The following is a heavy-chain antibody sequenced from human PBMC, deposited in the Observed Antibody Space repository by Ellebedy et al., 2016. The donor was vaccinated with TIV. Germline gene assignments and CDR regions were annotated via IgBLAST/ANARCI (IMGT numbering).Heavy chain of an antibody. V-gene: IGHV4-59*01. D-gene: IGHD2-8*01. CDR1: GGSIRSYY. J-gene: IGHJ4*02. CDR3: ARTNGGFDC. CDR2: IYYSGST. Sequence: SETLSLTCTVSGGSIRSYYWSWIRQPPGKGLEWIGYIYYSGSTNYNPSLKSRVTISVDTSKNQFSLKLSSVTAADTAVYYCARTNGGFDCWGQGTLVTVSS.